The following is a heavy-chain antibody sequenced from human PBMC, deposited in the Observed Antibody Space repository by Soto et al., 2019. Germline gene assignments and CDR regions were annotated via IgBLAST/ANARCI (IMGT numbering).Heavy chain of an antibody. CDR3: VRDSHGDY. CDR1: GFTFSNYW. Sequence: EVQLVDSGGGLVQPGGSLRLSCAGSGFTFSNYWMHWVRQAPGKGLEWVSRIDHDGPTDYADSVRGRFTISRDNAENTLYLQMNSLSPEDTAVYDCVRDSHGDYWGQGTLVTVSS. V-gene: IGHV3-74*01. J-gene: IGHJ4*02. CDR2: IDHDGPT.